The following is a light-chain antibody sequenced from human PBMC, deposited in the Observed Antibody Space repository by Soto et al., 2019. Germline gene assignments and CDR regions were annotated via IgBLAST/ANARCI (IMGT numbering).Light chain of an antibody. CDR1: QSVSSSY. J-gene: IGKJ4*01. Sequence: EIVLTHSPGTLSLYPGERATLSCRASQSVSSSYLAWYQQKPGQAPRLLIYGASSRATGIPDRFSGSGSGTDFTLTISRLEPEDFAVYYCQQYGSSLGLTFGGGTKVDIK. CDR3: QQYGSSLGLT. V-gene: IGKV3-20*01. CDR2: GAS.